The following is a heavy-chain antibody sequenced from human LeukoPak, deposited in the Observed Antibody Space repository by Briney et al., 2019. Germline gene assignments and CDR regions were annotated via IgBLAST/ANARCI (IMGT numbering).Heavy chain of an antibody. V-gene: IGHV4-30-2*01. Sequence: SQTLSLTCAVSGGSISSGGYSWSWIRQPPGKGLEWIGYIYHSGSTYYNPSLKSRVTISVDRSKNQFSLKLSSVTAADTAVYYCARYCSSTSCSYFDYWGQGTLVTVPS. CDR1: GGSISSGGYS. D-gene: IGHD2-2*01. CDR3: ARYCSSTSCSYFDY. CDR2: IYHSGST. J-gene: IGHJ4*02.